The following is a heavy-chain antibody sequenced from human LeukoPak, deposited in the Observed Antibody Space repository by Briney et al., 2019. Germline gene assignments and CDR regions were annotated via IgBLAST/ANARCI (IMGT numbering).Heavy chain of an antibody. V-gene: IGHV4-61*02. CDR1: GGSISSGSYY. CDR3: ARALRVTKAALDY. D-gene: IGHD4-11*01. J-gene: IGHJ4*02. CDR2: IYTSGST. Sequence: KASQTLSLTCTVSGGSISSGSYYWSWIRQPAGKGLEWIGRIYTSGSTNYNPSLKSRVTISVDTSKNQFSLKLSSVTAADTAVYYCARALRVTKAALDYWGQGTPVTVSS.